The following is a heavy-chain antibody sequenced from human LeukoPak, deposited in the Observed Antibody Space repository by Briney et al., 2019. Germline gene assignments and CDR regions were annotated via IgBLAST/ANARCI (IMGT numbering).Heavy chain of an antibody. D-gene: IGHD3-22*01. V-gene: IGHV3-7*01. Sequence: GGSLTLSCVASGFTFSNYWMSWVRRAPGKGLEWVANIQKDGSEKHYVASVEGRFTISRDNAENSLFLQLNSLRVDDTAVYYCVRLWDSSGFFGYWGQGALVTVSS. J-gene: IGHJ4*02. CDR2: IQKDGSEK. CDR1: GFTFSNYW. CDR3: VRLWDSSGFFGY.